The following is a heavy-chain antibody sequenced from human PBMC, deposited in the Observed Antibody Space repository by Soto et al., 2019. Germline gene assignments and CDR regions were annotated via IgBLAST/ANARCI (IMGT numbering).Heavy chain of an antibody. Sequence: QVQLQESGPGLVKPSQTLSLTCTVSGGSISSGGYYWSWIRQHPGKGLEWIGYIYYSGSTYYNPSLKSRVTISVDTSKNQFSLKLSSVTAADTAVYYCAISIAVADSPYYFDYWVKGTLVTVSS. CDR1: GGSISSGGYY. CDR3: AISIAVADSPYYFDY. V-gene: IGHV4-31*03. CDR2: IYYSGST. D-gene: IGHD6-19*01. J-gene: IGHJ4*02.